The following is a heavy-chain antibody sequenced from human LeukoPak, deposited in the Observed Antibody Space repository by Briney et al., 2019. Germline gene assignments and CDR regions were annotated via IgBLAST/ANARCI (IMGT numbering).Heavy chain of an antibody. Sequence: ASVKVSCKASGYTFTSYGISWVRQAPGQGLEWMGWISAYNGNTNYAQKLQGRVTTTTDTSTSTAYMELRSLRSDDTAVYYCASHSSGWYWVDYWGQGTLVTVSS. V-gene: IGHV1-18*01. CDR3: ASHSSGWYWVDY. D-gene: IGHD6-19*01. J-gene: IGHJ4*02. CDR1: GYTFTSYG. CDR2: ISAYNGNT.